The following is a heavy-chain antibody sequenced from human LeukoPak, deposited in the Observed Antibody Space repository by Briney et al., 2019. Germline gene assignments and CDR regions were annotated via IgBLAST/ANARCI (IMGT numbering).Heavy chain of an antibody. CDR2: INGDGSWT. CDR1: GNYW. Sequence: GGSLRLSCAASGNYWMHWVRQAPGKGLVWVSHINGDGSWTSYADSVKGRFTISKDNAKNTVYLQMNNLRAEDTAVYYCVSFYETYWGRGTLVTVSS. CDR3: VSFYETY. D-gene: IGHD2-2*01. V-gene: IGHV3-74*01. J-gene: IGHJ4*02.